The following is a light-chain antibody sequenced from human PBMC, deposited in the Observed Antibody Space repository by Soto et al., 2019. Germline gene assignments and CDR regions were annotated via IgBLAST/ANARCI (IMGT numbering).Light chain of an antibody. Sequence: IRVTQWASSLSASVGDGVLLTCLVNQSINNHLNWYQQKPGKAPKLLIFAVSSLQCGVPARFSGSRSGPDFTLTISSLQPEDFATYYCQQSYSRPSTFGQGTKVDIK. CDR1: QSINNH. J-gene: IGKJ1*01. CDR3: QQSYSRPST. V-gene: IGKV1-39*01. CDR2: AVS.